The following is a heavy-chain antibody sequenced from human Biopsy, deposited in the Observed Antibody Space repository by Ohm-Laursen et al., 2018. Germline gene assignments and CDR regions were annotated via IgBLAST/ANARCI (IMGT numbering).Heavy chain of an antibody. V-gene: IGHV3-23*01. Sequence: SLRLSCPASGFTYTTLAMSWVRQAPGKGPAWVSTISAHGATSYYADTVKGRFTISRNNPKNTLYLQMNSERDNDTAIYYLSKGGSITIFGVVINNCFDPWGQGTRVTVSS. D-gene: IGHD3-3*01. J-gene: IGHJ5*02. CDR3: SKGGSITIFGVVINNCFDP. CDR1: GFTYTTLA. CDR2: ISAHGATS.